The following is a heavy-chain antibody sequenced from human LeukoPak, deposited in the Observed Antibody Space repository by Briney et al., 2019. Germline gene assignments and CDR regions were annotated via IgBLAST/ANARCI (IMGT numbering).Heavy chain of an antibody. CDR1: GDTFSNDG. Sequence: ASVKVSCTASGDTFSNDGVSWVRQAPGQGLEWMGWVSALNGNTNVAQKVQGRVTLTRDTSTGTAHMELRSLSSDDTAVYYCVTLQAAAAHFEHWGQGTLVTVST. J-gene: IGHJ4*02. CDR3: VTLQAAAAHFEH. V-gene: IGHV1-18*01. D-gene: IGHD1/OR15-1a*01. CDR2: VSALNGNT.